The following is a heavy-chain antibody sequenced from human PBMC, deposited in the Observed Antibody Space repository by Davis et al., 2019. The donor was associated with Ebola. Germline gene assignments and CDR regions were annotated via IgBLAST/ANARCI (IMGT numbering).Heavy chain of an antibody. V-gene: IGHV3-21*01. J-gene: IGHJ4*02. Sequence: GESLKISCAASGFTFSSYSMNWVRQAPGKGLEWVSSISSSSSYIYYADSVKGRFTISRDNAKNSLYLQMNSLRAEDTAVYYCASQWVAAAGKDYWGQGTLVTVSS. CDR2: ISSSSSYI. CDR1: GFTFSSYS. D-gene: IGHD6-13*01. CDR3: ASQWVAAAGKDY.